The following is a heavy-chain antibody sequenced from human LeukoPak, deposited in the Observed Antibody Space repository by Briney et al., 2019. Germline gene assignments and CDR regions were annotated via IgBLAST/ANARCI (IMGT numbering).Heavy chain of an antibody. J-gene: IGHJ4*02. CDR1: GFTFSDYY. V-gene: IGHV3-11*01. CDR2: ISSSGSTI. Sequence: GGSLRLSCAASGFTFSDYYMSWIRQAPGKGLEWVSYISSSGSTIYYADSVKGRFTISRDNAKNSLYLQMNSLIAEDTAVYYCARGRSDSSPRRAFDYWGQGTLVTVSS. D-gene: IGHD6-13*01. CDR3: ARGRSDSSPRRAFDY.